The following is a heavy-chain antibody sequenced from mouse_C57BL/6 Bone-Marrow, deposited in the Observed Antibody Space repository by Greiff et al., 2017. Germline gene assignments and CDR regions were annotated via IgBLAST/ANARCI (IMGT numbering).Heavy chain of an antibody. CDR3: ARNPYYYGSSLGY. V-gene: IGHV1-61*01. Sequence: QVQLQQPGAELVRPGSSVKLSCKASGYTFTSYWMDWVKQRPGQGLEWIGNIYPSDSETPYNQKFKDKATLTVDKSSSTAYMQLSSLTSEDSAVYYCARNPYYYGSSLGYWGQGTTLTVSS. J-gene: IGHJ2*01. D-gene: IGHD1-1*01. CDR2: IYPSDSET. CDR1: GYTFTSYW.